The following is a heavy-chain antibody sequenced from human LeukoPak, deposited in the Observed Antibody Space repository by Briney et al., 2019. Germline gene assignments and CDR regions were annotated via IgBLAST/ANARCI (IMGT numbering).Heavy chain of an antibody. CDR1: GGSFSGYY. CDR2: IKHGGST. D-gene: IGHD3-10*01. V-gene: IGHV4-34*01. Sequence: SETLSLTCAVYGGSFSGYYWSWIRQPPGKGLEWIGKIKHGGSTNYNPSLKSRVTISVDTSKNQFSLKLSSVTAADTAVYYCARRTNYYGSGSYYYYYYMDVWGKGTTVTISS. J-gene: IGHJ6*03. CDR3: ARRTNYYGSGSYYYYYYMDV.